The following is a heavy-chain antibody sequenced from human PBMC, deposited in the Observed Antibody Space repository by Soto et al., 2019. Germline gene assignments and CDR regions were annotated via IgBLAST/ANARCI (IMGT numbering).Heavy chain of an antibody. CDR2: IYYSGST. J-gene: IGHJ5*02. D-gene: IGHD2-15*01. V-gene: IGHV4-31*03. CDR1: GCSISSGGYY. CDR3: ARGIVVVVAAAYNWFDP. Sequence: SDTLSLTFTVSGCSISSGGYYWSWILQHPGKGLEWIGYIYYSGSTYYNPSLKSRVTISVDTSKNQFSLKLSSVTAADTAVYYCARGIVVVVAAAYNWFDPWGQGTLVTVSS.